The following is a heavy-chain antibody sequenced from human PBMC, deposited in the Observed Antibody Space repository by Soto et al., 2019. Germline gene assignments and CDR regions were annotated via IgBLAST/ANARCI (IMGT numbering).Heavy chain of an antibody. V-gene: IGHV1-18*01. CDR1: GYAFTSYG. CDR2: INTYNGNT. CDR3: VLVDVYVTPSPQDV. J-gene: IGHJ6*02. D-gene: IGHD3-16*01. Sequence: QVQLVQSGAEVKNPGASVKVSCKTSGYAFTSYGIGWARQAPGQGLEWMGWINTYNGNTNYAQNLQARVTLTTDTSTSTAYMELSSLRSNDTAIYYCVLVDVYVTPSPQDVWGQGTTVNVSS.